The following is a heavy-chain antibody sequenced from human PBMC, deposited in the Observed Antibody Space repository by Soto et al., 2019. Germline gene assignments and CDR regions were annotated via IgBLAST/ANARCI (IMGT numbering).Heavy chain of an antibody. D-gene: IGHD2-2*01. V-gene: IGHV3-21*06. Sequence: ESLKISCAASGFTFTSSTMKWVRQAPGKGLEWVSSISSGSSDKYYADSVRGRFTISRDDAKNSVYLQMRGLRAEDSAVYYCVRLDCSGTSCYFYGLDVWGQGTTVTVSS. CDR2: ISSGSSDK. J-gene: IGHJ6*02. CDR3: VRLDCSGTSCYFYGLDV. CDR1: GFTFTSST.